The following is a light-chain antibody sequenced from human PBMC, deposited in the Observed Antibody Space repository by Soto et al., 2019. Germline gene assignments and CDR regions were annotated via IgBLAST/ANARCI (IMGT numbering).Light chain of an antibody. V-gene: IGLV2-8*01. CDR2: GVN. CDR3: SSYAGSNILYV. Sequence: QSALTQPPSASGSPGQSVTISCTGTSSDVGGYIYVSWYQQHPGKAPQLVIYGVNKRASGVPDRFSGSKSGNTASLTVSGLQAEDEADYYCSSYAGSNILYVFGTGTKLTVL. J-gene: IGLJ1*01. CDR1: SSDVGGYIY.